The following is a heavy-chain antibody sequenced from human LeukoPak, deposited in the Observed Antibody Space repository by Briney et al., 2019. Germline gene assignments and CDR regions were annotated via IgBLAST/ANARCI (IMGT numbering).Heavy chain of an antibody. Sequence: GGSLRLSCAASGFTFSTYYMNWVRQAPGKGLEWVSSISSSSIYIYYADSVKGRFTISRDNSKNTLYLQMNSLRAEDTAVYYCAKDSDVVVLYGDWFDPWGQGTLVTVSS. D-gene: IGHD2-21*01. V-gene: IGHV3-21*04. CDR1: GFTFSTYY. CDR2: ISSSSIYI. CDR3: AKDSDVVVLYGDWFDP. J-gene: IGHJ5*02.